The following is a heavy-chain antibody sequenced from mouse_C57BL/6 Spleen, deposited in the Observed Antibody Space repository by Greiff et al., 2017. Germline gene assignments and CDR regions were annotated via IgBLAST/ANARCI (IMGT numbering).Heavy chain of an antibody. CDR3: ARDQFYAMDY. J-gene: IGHJ4*01. V-gene: IGHV3-6*01. CDR1: GYSITSGYY. Sequence: EVQLVESGPGLVKPSQSLSLTCSVTGYSITSGYYWNWIRQFPGNQLEWMGYISYDGSNNYNPSLKNRISITRDTSKNQFFLKLNSVTTEDTATYYCARDQFYAMDYWGQGTSVTVSS. CDR2: ISYDGSN.